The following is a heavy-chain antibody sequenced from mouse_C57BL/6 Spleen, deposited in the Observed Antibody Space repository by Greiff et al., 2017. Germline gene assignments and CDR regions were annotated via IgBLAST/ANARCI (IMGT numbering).Heavy chain of an antibody. J-gene: IGHJ2*01. Sequence: QVQLQQSGAELVRPGASVTLSCKASGYTFTDYEMHWVKQTPVHGLEWIGAIDPETGGTAYNQKFKGKAILTADKSSSTAYMELRSLTSEDSAVYYCTSSIYYGSSYDYFDYWGQGTTLTVSS. CDR2: IDPETGGT. V-gene: IGHV1-15*01. D-gene: IGHD1-1*01. CDR1: GYTFTDYE. CDR3: TSSIYYGSSYDYFDY.